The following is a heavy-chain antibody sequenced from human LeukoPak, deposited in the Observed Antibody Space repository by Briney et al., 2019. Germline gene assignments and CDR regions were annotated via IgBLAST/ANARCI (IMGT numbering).Heavy chain of an antibody. J-gene: IGHJ6*03. Sequence: ASVKVSCKASGYTFTSYGISWVRQAPGQGLEWMGWISAYNGNTNYAQKLQGRVTMTTDTSTSTAYMELRSLRSDDTAVYYCARSQYDFWSGYSPTRYYYYMDVWGKGTTVTVSS. D-gene: IGHD3-3*01. V-gene: IGHV1-18*01. CDR3: ARSQYDFWSGYSPTRYYYYMDV. CDR2: ISAYNGNT. CDR1: GYTFTSYG.